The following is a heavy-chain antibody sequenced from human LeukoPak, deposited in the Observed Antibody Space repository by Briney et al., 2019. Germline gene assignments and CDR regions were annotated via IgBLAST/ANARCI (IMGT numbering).Heavy chain of an antibody. Sequence: ASVKVFCKASGYTFTSHDINWVRQATGRGLEWMGWMNPNSGNTGYAQKFQGRVTMTRNSSISIAYMELSSLRSEDTAVYYCARARDFYDSSGYVRGFDFWGQGTLVTVSS. J-gene: IGHJ4*02. CDR3: ARARDFYDSSGYVRGFDF. D-gene: IGHD3-22*01. V-gene: IGHV1-8*01. CDR1: GYTFTSHD. CDR2: MNPNSGNT.